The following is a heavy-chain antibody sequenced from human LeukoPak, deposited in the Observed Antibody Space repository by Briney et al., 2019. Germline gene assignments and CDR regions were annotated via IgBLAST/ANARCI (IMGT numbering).Heavy chain of an antibody. CDR1: GGSITSSY. CDR3: ARGRGPDY. D-gene: IGHD5-12*01. V-gene: IGHV4-59*08. CDR2: IYYSGST. Sequence: SETLSLTCTVSGGSITSSYWSWIRQPPGKGLEWIGYIYYSGSTNYNPSLKSRVNISVDTSKNQFSLELSSVTAADTAVYYCARGRGPDYWGQGTLVTVSS. J-gene: IGHJ4*02.